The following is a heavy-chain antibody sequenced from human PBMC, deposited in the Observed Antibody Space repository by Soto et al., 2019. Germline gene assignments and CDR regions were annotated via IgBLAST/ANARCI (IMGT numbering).Heavy chain of an antibody. CDR1: GGTFSSYA. D-gene: IGHD3-10*01. Sequence: QVQLVQSGAEVKKPGSSVKVSCKASGGTFSSYAISWVRQAPGQGLEWMGGIIPIFGTANYAPKFQGRVTITAAEATSTAYMELSSRRSEDTAVSYCASEGIGSGSYYNYWGQGTLVTVSS. V-gene: IGHV1-69*01. CDR2: IIPIFGTA. CDR3: ASEGIGSGSYYNY. J-gene: IGHJ4*02.